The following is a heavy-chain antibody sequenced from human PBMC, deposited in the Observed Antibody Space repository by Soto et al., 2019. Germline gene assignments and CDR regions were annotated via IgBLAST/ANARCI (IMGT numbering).Heavy chain of an antibody. Sequence: EVQLVESGGGLVQPGGSLRLSCAASGFTVSSNYMSWVRQAPGKGLERVSVIYSGGSTYYADSVKGRFTISRHNSKNTLYLQMNSLRAEDTAVYYCARSYCSGGSCYRRDAFDIWGQGTMVTVSS. CDR1: GFTVSSNY. D-gene: IGHD2-15*01. V-gene: IGHV3-53*04. CDR3: ARSYCSGGSCYRRDAFDI. CDR2: IYSGGST. J-gene: IGHJ3*02.